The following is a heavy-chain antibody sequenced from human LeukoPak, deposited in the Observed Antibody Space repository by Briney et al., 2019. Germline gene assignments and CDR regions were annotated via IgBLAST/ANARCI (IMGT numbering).Heavy chain of an antibody. CDR2: IDNDANT. D-gene: IGHD2-15*01. J-gene: IGHJ4*02. Sequence: PGGSLRLSCAASGFTFSSYSMNWVRQAPGKGLEWVAAIDNDANTHYAESVRGRVTISRDNSRNTVSLQMSSLRAEDTAVYYCAKDILKWSFDSWGRGVLVTVSS. V-gene: IGHV3-23*01. CDR1: GFTFSSYS. CDR3: AKDILKWSFDS.